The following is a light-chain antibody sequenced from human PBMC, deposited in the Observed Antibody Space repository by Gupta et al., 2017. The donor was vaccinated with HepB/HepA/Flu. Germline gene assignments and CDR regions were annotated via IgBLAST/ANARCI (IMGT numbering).Light chain of an antibody. CDR3: QQRSNRPLT. Sequence: EIELAHSPATLSLSTGESDTLSCRASQSVSSYLAWYQKKPGQAPRLLFYDASNRATGIPAMFSGSGSGTVFTLTISSLEPEDFAFYYRQQRSNRPLTFGGGTKVEIK. J-gene: IGKJ4*01. CDR2: DAS. V-gene: IGKV3-11*01. CDR1: QSVSSY.